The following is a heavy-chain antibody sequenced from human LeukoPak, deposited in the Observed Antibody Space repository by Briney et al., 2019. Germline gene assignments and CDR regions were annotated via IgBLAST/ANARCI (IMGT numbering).Heavy chain of an antibody. CDR1: GFSLSTSGVG. CDR3: AHSLIYSSSTSCYIVPFDY. V-gene: IGHV2-5*01. J-gene: IGHJ4*02. Sequence: SGPTLVKPTQTLTLTCTFSGFSLSTSGVGVGWIRQPPGKALEWLALIYWNDDKRYSPSLKSRLTITKDTSKNQVVLTMTNIDPVDTATYYCAHSLIYSSSTSCYIVPFDYWGQGTLVTVSS. D-gene: IGHD2-2*02. CDR2: IYWNDDK.